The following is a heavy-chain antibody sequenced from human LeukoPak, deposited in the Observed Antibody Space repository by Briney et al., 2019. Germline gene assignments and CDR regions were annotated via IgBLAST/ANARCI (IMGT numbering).Heavy chain of an antibody. V-gene: IGHV3-48*03. CDR3: ARVRSGYSHENYFDY. J-gene: IGHJ4*02. CDR2: ISGSGSTI. CDR1: GFTFSNYE. D-gene: IGHD5-18*01. Sequence: PGGSLRLSCAASGFTFSNYEMNWVRQAPGKGQEWVSYISGSGSTIYYADSVKGRFTISRDNAKDSLYLQMNSLRAEDTAVYYCARVRSGYSHENYFDYWGQGTLVTVSS.